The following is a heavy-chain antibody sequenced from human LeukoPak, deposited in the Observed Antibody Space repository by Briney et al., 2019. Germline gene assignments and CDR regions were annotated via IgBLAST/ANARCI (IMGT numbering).Heavy chain of an antibody. CDR3: ARVAMVRGVIMDWFDP. V-gene: IGHV1-18*04. CDR1: GYTFTSYG. J-gene: IGHJ5*02. Sequence: ASVKVSCKASGYTFTSYGISWVRQAPGQGLEWMGWISAYNGNTNYAQKLQGRVTMTTDTSTSTTYMELRSLRSDHTAVYYCARVAMVRGVIMDWFDPWGQGTLVTVSS. D-gene: IGHD3-10*01. CDR2: ISAYNGNT.